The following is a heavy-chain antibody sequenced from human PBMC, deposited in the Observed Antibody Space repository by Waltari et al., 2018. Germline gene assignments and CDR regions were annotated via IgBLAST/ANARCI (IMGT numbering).Heavy chain of an antibody. D-gene: IGHD2-15*01. CDR3: ARRYCIGGSCYNGMDV. CDR1: GYTFTGYY. J-gene: IGHJ6*02. Sequence: QVQLVQSGAEVKKPGASVKVSCKASGYTFTGYYMHWGRQAPGQGLEWMGRINPNSGGTNYAQKFQGRCTMTREASISTAYMELSRLRSDDTAVYYCARRYCIGGSCYNGMDVWGQGTTVTVSS. V-gene: IGHV1-2*06. CDR2: INPNSGGT.